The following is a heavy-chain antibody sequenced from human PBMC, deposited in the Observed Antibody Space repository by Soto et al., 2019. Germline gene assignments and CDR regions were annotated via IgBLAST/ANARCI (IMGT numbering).Heavy chain of an antibody. CDR1: GFTFSSYA. V-gene: IGHV3-30-3*01. Sequence: GGSLRLSCAASGFTFSSYAMHWVRQAPGKGLEWVAVISYDGSNKYYADSVKGRFTISRDNSKNTLYLQMNSLRAEDTAVYYCARDPAYYYDSSGYNDLGYYGMDVWGQGTTVTVSS. CDR3: ARDPAYYYDSSGYNDLGYYGMDV. J-gene: IGHJ6*02. D-gene: IGHD3-22*01. CDR2: ISYDGSNK.